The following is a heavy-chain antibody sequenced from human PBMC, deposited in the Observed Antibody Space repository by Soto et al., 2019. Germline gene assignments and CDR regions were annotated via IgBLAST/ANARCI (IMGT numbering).Heavy chain of an antibody. D-gene: IGHD5-18*01. V-gene: IGHV4-39*01. CDR2: IYYSGST. CDR1: GGSISSSSYY. Sequence: PSETLSLTCTVSGGSISSSSYYWGWIRQPPGKGLEWIGSIYYSGSTYYNPSLKSRVTISVDTSKNQFSLKLSSVTAADTAVYYCARQKGRGYSYGYRDYFDYWGQGTLVTVSS. CDR3: ARQKGRGYSYGYRDYFDY. J-gene: IGHJ4*02.